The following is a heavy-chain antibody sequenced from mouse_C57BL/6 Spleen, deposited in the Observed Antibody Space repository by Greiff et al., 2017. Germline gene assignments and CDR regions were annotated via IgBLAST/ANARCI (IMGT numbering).Heavy chain of an antibody. CDR3: ARAGGYYFDY. D-gene: IGHD1-1*02. V-gene: IGHV3-6*01. CDR1: GYSITSGYY. J-gene: IGHJ2*01. CDR2: ISYDGSN. Sequence: ESGPGLVKPSQSLSLTCSVTGYSITSGYYWNWIRQFPGNNLEWMCYISYDGSNNYNPSLKNRISITRDTSKNQFFLQLNSVTTEDTATYYCARAGGYYFDYWGQGTTLTVSS.